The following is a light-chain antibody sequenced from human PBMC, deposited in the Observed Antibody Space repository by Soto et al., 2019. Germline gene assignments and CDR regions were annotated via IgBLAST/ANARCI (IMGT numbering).Light chain of an antibody. CDR3: QQYYNAPYT. CDR1: QSVLYSSNNNNY. V-gene: IGKV4-1*01. Sequence: DLVMTQSPDSLAVSLGERATINCKSSQSVLYSSNNNNYLAWYQQKQGQPPKLLIYWASTRESGVPDRFSGSGSGTDFTLTISSLQAEDVAVYYCQQYYNAPYTFGQGTKLEI. J-gene: IGKJ2*01. CDR2: WAS.